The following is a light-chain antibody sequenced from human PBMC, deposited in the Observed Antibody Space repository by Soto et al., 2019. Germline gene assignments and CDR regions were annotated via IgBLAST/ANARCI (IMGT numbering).Light chain of an antibody. Sequence: EILLTQSPGTLSLSPGERATLSCRASQSGTSNYLAWYQQKPGQAPRLLIYGASSRATGIPDRFSGSGSGTDFTLTISRLEPEDFAVYYCQQYGASPTTFGQGTELEI. J-gene: IGKJ2*01. CDR2: GAS. CDR1: QSGTSNY. V-gene: IGKV3-20*01. CDR3: QQYGASPTT.